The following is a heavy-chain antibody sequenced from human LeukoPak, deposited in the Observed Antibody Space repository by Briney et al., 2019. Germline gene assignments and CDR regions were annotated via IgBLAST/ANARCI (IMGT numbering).Heavy chain of an antibody. CDR3: ARDREVFGRDGKGSDY. V-gene: IGHV3-11*01. CDR2: ISSSGSTI. CDR1: GFTFSDYY. J-gene: IGHJ4*02. Sequence: GGSLRLSCAASGFTFSDYYMSWIRQAPGKGLEWVSYISSSGSTIYYADSVKGRFTISRDNAKNSLYLQMNSLRAEGTAVYYCARDREVFGRDGKGSDYWGQGTLVTVSS. D-gene: IGHD3-10*01.